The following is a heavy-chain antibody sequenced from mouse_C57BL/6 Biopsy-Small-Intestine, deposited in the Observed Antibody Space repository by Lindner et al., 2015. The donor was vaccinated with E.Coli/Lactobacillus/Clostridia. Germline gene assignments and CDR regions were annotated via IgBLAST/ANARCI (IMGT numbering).Heavy chain of an antibody. CDR2: ISDGGSYT. CDR1: GFTFSSYA. CDR3: ARDHYGSRYYFDY. J-gene: IGHJ2*01. D-gene: IGHD1-1*01. V-gene: IGHV5-4*01. Sequence: VQLQESGGGLVKPGGSLKLSCAASGFTFSSYAMSWVRQTPEKRLEWVATISDGGSYTYYPDNAKGRFTISRDNAKNNLYLQMSHLKSEDTAMYYCARDHYGSRYYFDYWGQGTTLTVSS.